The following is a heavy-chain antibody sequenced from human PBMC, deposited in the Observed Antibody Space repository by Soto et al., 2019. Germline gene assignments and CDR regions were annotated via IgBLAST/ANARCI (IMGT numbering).Heavy chain of an antibody. Sequence: SAKVCCKASGYTFTSYALSWVRQETGQGLEWMGGIIPIFGTADYAQKFQGRVAITADASTSTAYMELSSLRSEDTALYFCASAWGPSYYYGMDVWGKGTTVTVSS. D-gene: IGHD3-16*01. CDR2: IIPIFGTA. CDR3: ASAWGPSYYYGMDV. J-gene: IGHJ6*04. CDR1: GYTFTSYA. V-gene: IGHV1-69*13.